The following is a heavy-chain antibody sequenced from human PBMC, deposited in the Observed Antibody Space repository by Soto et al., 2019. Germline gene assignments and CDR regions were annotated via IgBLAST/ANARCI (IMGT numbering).Heavy chain of an antibody. CDR1: GASISSGDYY. V-gene: IGHV4-30-4*01. J-gene: IGHJ5*02. CDR3: ARERVPASIHHAWFDH. CDR2: NYYTGSP. D-gene: IGHD2-2*02. Sequence: TLSLTCTVSGASISSGDYYWSWIRQPPGKGLEWIGYNYYTGSPYYNPSLMSRVAMSLDTSKNQFSLKLSSVTAADTAVYYCARERVPASIHHAWFDHWGLGTLVTASS.